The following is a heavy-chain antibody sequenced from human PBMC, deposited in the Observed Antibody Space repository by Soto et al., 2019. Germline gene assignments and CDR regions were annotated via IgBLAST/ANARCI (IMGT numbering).Heavy chain of an antibody. J-gene: IGHJ4*02. V-gene: IGHV3-23*01. Sequence: GGSLRLSCAASGFTFSSYAMSWVRQAPGKGLEWVSAISGSGGSTYYADSVKGRFTISRDNSKNTLYLQMNSLRAEDTAVYYCAKGASLRYFDWSDPYYFDYWGQGTLVTVSS. CDR3: AKGASLRYFDWSDPYYFDY. CDR1: GFTFSSYA. D-gene: IGHD3-9*01. CDR2: ISGSGGST.